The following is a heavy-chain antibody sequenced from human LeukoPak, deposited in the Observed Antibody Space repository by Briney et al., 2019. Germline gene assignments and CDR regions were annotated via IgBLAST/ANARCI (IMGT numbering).Heavy chain of an antibody. CDR3: ARAIAAAGIGWFDP. Sequence: PGGSLRLSCSASGFTFSSYAMHWVRQAPGKGLEYVSAISSNGGSTYYADSVKGRFTISRDNSKNTLYLQMNSLRAEDTAVYYCARAIAAAGIGWFDPWGQGTLVTVSS. V-gene: IGHV3-64*04. J-gene: IGHJ5*02. CDR2: ISSNGGST. CDR1: GFTFSSYA. D-gene: IGHD6-13*01.